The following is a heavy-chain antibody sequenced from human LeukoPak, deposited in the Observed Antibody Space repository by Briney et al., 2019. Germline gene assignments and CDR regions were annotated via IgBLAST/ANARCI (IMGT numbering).Heavy chain of an antibody. J-gene: IGHJ4*02. CDR3: AKAAGGPVTQLDY. D-gene: IGHD4-17*01. Sequence: GGSLRLSCAASGFTFSSYSMNWVRQAPGKGLEWVSIIYSGGTTYYGDSVKGRFIISRDKSKNTLYLQMNSLRAEDTAVYYCAKAAGGPVTQLDYWGQGTLVTVSS. CDR1: GFTFSSYS. V-gene: IGHV3-53*01. CDR2: IYSGGTT.